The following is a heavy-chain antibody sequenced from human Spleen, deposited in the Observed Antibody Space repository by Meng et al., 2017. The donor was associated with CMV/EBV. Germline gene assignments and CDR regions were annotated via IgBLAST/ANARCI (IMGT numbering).Heavy chain of an antibody. CDR3: ARSRILWLPAY. D-gene: IGHD2-21*01. V-gene: IGHV4-38-2*02. CDR2: FHYNVSP. Sequence: SETLSLTCTVSGYSISSGYYWGWIRQPPGKGLEWIGSFHYNVSPFYNPSLKSRVSISVDTSKNQVSLKLTSVTAADTAVYYCARSRILWLPAYWGQGTLVTVSS. CDR1: GYSISSGYY. J-gene: IGHJ4*02.